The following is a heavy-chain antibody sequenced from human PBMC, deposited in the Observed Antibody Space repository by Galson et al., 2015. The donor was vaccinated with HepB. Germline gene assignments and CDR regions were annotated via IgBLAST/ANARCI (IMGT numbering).Heavy chain of an antibody. J-gene: IGHJ6*02. Sequence: SLRLSCAASGFTFSSYAMHWVRQAPGKGLEWVAVISYDGSNKYYADSVKGRFTISRDNSKNTLYLQMNSLRAEDTAVYYCAREEGGWFWSGSLNGMDVWGQGTTVTVSS. D-gene: IGHD3-3*01. CDR1: GFTFSSYA. V-gene: IGHV3-30-3*01. CDR2: ISYDGSNK. CDR3: AREEGGWFWSGSLNGMDV.